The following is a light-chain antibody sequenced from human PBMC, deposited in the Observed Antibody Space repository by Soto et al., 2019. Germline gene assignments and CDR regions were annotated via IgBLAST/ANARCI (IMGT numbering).Light chain of an antibody. V-gene: IGKV1-5*01. CDR2: DAS. J-gene: IGKJ1*01. Sequence: DIQMTQSPSTLSATAGYRVTITCRASQSISGWLAWYQQKPGKAPKLLIYDASNLETGVPSRFTGSGYGTEFTLTTSNLQPDDFATYYCQQYENYWTFGQGTKADIK. CDR3: QQYENYWT. CDR1: QSISGW.